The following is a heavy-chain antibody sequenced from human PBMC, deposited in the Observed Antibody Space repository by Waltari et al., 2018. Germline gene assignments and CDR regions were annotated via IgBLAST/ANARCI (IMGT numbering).Heavy chain of an antibody. CDR1: GLTFSTYE. V-gene: IGHV3-48*03. CDR2: ISSSGNTI. CDR3: ARGSYTGYEVDY. D-gene: IGHD5-12*01. Sequence: EVQLVESGGGLVQPGGYLSLSCAASGLTFSTYEMNWVRQAPGKGLDWVSHISSSGNTINYAGSVKGRFTMSRDNAKNSLYLDMNSLRAEDTAVYYCARGSYTGYEVDYWGQGTLVTVSS. J-gene: IGHJ4*02.